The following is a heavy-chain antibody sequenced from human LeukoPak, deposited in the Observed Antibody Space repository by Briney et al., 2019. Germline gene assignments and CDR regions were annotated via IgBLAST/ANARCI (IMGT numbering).Heavy chain of an antibody. CDR3: ARNELVLYYFDY. D-gene: IGHD6-6*01. Sequence: PSETLSLTCAVYGGSFSGYYWSWIRQPPGKGLEWIGEINHSGSTNYNPSLKSRVTISVDTSKNQFSLKLSSVTAADTAVYYCARNELVLYYFDYWGQGTLVTLSS. V-gene: IGHV4-34*01. CDR1: GGSFSGYY. CDR2: INHSGST. J-gene: IGHJ4*02.